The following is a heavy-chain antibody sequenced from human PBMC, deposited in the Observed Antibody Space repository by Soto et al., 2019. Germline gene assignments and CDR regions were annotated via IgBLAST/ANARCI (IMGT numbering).Heavy chain of an antibody. V-gene: IGHV3-23*01. J-gene: IGHJ6*02. D-gene: IGHD6-19*01. Sequence: EVQLLESGGGLVQPGGSLRLSCAASGFTFSSYAMSWVRQAPGKGLEWVSAISGSGGSTYYADSVKGRFTISRDNSKNTLYLQMNSLRADDTAVYYCAKQDSSGWEDYYYYGMDVWGQGTTVTVSS. CDR2: ISGSGGST. CDR1: GFTFSSYA. CDR3: AKQDSSGWEDYYYYGMDV.